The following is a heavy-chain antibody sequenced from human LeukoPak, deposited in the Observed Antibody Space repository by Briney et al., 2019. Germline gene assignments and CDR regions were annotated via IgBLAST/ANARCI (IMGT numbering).Heavy chain of an antibody. CDR1: GGSISSYY. D-gene: IGHD6-6*01. CDR2: IYYSGSA. CDR3: ARAYSSSSQYYYYYYMDV. Sequence: SETLSLTCTVSGGSISSYYWSWIRQPPGKGLEWIGYIYYSGSANYNPSLKSRVTISVDTSKNQFSLTLSSVTAADTAVYYCARAYSSSSQYYYYYYMDVWGKGTTVTVSS. V-gene: IGHV4-59*01. J-gene: IGHJ6*03.